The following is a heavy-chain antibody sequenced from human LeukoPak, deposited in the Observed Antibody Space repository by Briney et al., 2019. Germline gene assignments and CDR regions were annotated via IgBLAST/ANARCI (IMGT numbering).Heavy chain of an antibody. CDR2: TSGSGSIT. V-gene: IGHV3-23*01. Sequence: GGSLRLSCAASGFTFSSYAMSWVRQAPGKGLEWVSATSGSGSITYYADSVRGRFTISRDNSKNTLYLQMNSLRAEDTAVYYCAKRGGSYSFDYWGQGTLVTVPS. D-gene: IGHD1-26*01. CDR3: AKRGGSYSFDY. CDR1: GFTFSSYA. J-gene: IGHJ4*02.